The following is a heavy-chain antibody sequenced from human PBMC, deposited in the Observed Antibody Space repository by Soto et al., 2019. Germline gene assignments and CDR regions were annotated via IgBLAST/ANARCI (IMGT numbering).Heavy chain of an antibody. CDR3: AKSPGDCGGDCYCRRERWFDP. J-gene: IGHJ5*02. CDR1: GFTFSSYA. Sequence: GGSLRLSCAASGFTFSSYAVSWVRQAPGKGLEWVSAISGSGGSTYYADSVKGRFTISRDNSKNTLYLQMNSLRAEDTAVYYCAKSPGDCGGDCYCRRERWFDPWGQGTLVTVSS. D-gene: IGHD2-21*02. V-gene: IGHV3-23*01. CDR2: ISGSGGST.